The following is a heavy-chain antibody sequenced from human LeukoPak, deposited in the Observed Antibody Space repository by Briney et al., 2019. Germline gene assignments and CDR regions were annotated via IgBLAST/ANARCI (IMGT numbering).Heavy chain of an antibody. Sequence: GGSLRLSCAASGFTVSSNYMSWVRQAPGKGLEWVSVIYSGGSTYYADSVKGRFTISRDNSKNTLYLQMNSLRAEDTAVYYCARRGYEPTGSYYYYGMDVWGQGTTVTVSS. CDR2: IYSGGST. CDR1: GFTVSSNY. J-gene: IGHJ6*02. D-gene: IGHD5-12*01. V-gene: IGHV3-66*04. CDR3: ARRGYEPTGSYYYYGMDV.